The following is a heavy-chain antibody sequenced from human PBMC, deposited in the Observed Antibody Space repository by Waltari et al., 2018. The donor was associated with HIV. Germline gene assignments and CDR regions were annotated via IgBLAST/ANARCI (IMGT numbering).Heavy chain of an antibody. Sequence: QVQLVQSGSEVKKPGSSVRVSCKTSGDTFTNFGISWVRQDPGQGLEWMGGINPVFGTPTFGRKFQGRLSIIADESASTAYMELSSLKSDDTAIYFCARFKFVGRRVDHFFDYWGQGSLVTVSS. CDR3: ARFKFVGRRVDHFFDY. CDR1: GDTFTNFG. CDR2: INPVFGTP. J-gene: IGHJ4*02. V-gene: IGHV1-69*12. D-gene: IGHD3-10*01.